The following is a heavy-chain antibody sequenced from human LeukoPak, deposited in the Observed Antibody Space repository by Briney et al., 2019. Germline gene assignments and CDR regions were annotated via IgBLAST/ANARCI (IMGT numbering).Heavy chain of an antibody. J-gene: IGHJ6*03. D-gene: IGHD2-15*01. Sequence: APVNVSCKASGYTFIDNYIHWVRQAPGQGLEWMGWINPHNGGTKYALKFQGRVTMTSDRSTTTVYMEVTRLRSDDTAVFYCAREAASFGTSLGYMDVWGKGTTVTVSS. CDR2: INPHNGGT. V-gene: IGHV1-2*02. CDR3: AREAASFGTSLGYMDV. CDR1: GYTFIDNY.